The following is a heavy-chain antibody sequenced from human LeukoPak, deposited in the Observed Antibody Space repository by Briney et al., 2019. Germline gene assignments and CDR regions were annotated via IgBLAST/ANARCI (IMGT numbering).Heavy chain of an antibody. J-gene: IGHJ6*03. CDR1: GFTFSGYY. D-gene: IGHD3-10*01. CDR2: ITGSGSTI. V-gene: IGHV3-11*04. CDR3: ARSSGGYFYYMDV. Sequence: GGSLRLSCAASGFTFSGYYVSWIRQAPGKGLEWVSYITGSGSTIYYADSVKGRFTISRDNAKNSLYLQMNSLRAEDTAVYYCARSSGGYFYYMDVWGKGTTVTVSS.